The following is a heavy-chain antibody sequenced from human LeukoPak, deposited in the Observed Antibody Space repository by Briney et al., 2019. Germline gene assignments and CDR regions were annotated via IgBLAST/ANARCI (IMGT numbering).Heavy chain of an antibody. J-gene: IGHJ4*02. Sequence: SETLSLTCTVSGDSFIGGNYYWTWLRQPAGKGLEWIGRIYSSGSTNYNPSLKSRVTISVDTSKNQFTMNLSSVTAADTAVYYCAGAECRTTSCYISDYWGQGTPVTVSS. D-gene: IGHD2-2*02. V-gene: IGHV4-61*02. CDR1: GDSFIGGNYY. CDR2: IYSSGST. CDR3: AGAECRTTSCYISDY.